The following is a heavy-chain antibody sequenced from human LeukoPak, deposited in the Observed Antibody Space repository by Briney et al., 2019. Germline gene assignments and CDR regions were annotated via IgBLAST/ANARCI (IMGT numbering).Heavy chain of an antibody. Sequence: SETLSLTCSVSGASISSGSNYWGWIRQPPGKSLEWIGSIYSSGSTYYNPSLKSRVIIIIDTPKNHFSLTLSSVTAAATAVYYCARDRYCSGGSCRIPHYFDYWGQGTLVTVSS. CDR1: GASISSGSNY. V-gene: IGHV4-39*07. D-gene: IGHD2-15*01. J-gene: IGHJ4*02. CDR2: IYSSGST. CDR3: ARDRYCSGGSCRIPHYFDY.